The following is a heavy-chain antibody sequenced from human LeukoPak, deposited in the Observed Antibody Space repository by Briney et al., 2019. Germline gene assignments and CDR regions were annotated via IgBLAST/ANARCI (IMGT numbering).Heavy chain of an antibody. V-gene: IGHV4-39*07. CDR3: ARAAVAGAFDY. Sequence: GSLRLSCAASGFTFSRCGMHWVRQPPGKGLEWIGSIYYSGSTYYNPSLKSRVTISVDTSKNQFSLKLSSVTAADTAVYYCARAAVAGAFDYWGQGTLLTVSS. CDR2: IYYSGST. CDR1: GFTFSRCGM. J-gene: IGHJ4*02. D-gene: IGHD6-19*01.